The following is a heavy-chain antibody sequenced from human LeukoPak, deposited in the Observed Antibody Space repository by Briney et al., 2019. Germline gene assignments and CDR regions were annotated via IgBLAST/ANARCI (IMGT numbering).Heavy chain of an antibody. D-gene: IGHD3-3*01. J-gene: IGHJ3*02. CDR2: IIPIFGTA. CDR3: ARDGITIFGVASNAFDI. Sequence: SVKVSCKASGGTFSSYAISWVRQAPGQGLGWMGGIIPIFGTANYAQKFQGRVTITTDESTSTAYMELSSLRSEDTAVYYCARDGITIFGVASNAFDIWGQGTMVTVSS. CDR1: GGTFSSYA. V-gene: IGHV1-69*05.